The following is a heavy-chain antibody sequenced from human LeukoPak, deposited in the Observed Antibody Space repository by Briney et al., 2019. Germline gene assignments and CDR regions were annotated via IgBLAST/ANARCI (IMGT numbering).Heavy chain of an antibody. CDR3: ARDSPRMVRGVIISRGAFDI. V-gene: IGHV3-23*01. CDR1: GFTFSTYS. D-gene: IGHD3-10*01. Sequence: GGSLRLSCAASGFTFSTYSMSWVRQTPEKGLEWVSVINDNGDTTFYADSVKGRFTISRDNSKNTLYLQMNSLRAEDTAVYYCARDSPRMVRGVIISRGAFDIWGQGTMVTVSS. J-gene: IGHJ3*02. CDR2: INDNGDTT.